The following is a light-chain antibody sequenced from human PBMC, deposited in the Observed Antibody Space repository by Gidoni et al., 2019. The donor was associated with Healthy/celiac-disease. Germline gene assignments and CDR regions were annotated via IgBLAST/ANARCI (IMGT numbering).Light chain of an antibody. V-gene: IGKV1-33*01. J-gene: IGKJ4*01. CDR1: QDISNY. CDR3: QQYDNLPVT. CDR2: DAS. Sequence: DLQMTQSPSSLSASVGDRVTITCQASQDISNYLNWYQQKPGKAPKLLIYDASNLETGVPSRFSGSGSGTDFTFTISSLQPEDIATYYCQQYDNLPVTFXGXTKVEIK.